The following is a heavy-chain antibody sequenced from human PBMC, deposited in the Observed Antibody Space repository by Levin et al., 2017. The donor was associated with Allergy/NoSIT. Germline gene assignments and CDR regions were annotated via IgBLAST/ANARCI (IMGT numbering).Heavy chain of an antibody. Sequence: PGGSLRLSCAASGFTFTTYSMNWVRQAPGKGLEWVSFLSSSNTYIYYADSVKGRFTISRDNAKNSLYLQMNSLRAEDTAVYYCARDRVDRYYYYGMDVWGQGTTVTVSS. J-gene: IGHJ6*02. V-gene: IGHV3-21*01. D-gene: IGHD2-15*01. CDR3: ARDRVDRYYYYGMDV. CDR1: GFTFTTYS. CDR2: LSSSNTYI.